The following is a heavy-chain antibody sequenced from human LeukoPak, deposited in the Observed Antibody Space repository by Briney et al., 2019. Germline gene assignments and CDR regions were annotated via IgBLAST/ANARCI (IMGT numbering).Heavy chain of an antibody. CDR2: IIPIFGTA. J-gene: IGHJ6*03. D-gene: IGHD2-2*01. CDR1: GGTFSSYA. V-gene: IGHV1-69*05. Sequence: ASVKVSCKASGGTFSSYAISWVRQAPGQGLEWMGGIIPIFGTANYAQKFQGRVTITTDESTSTAYMELSSLRSEDTAVYYCAMVNWSGVPAADSAPYYYYYYMDVWGKGTTVTVSS. CDR3: AMVNWSGVPAADSAPYYYYYYMDV.